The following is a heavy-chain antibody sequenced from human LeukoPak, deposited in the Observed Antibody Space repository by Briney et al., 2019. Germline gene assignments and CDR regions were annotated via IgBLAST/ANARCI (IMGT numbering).Heavy chain of an antibody. CDR3: ARSTLTVGGFDY. CDR1: GGSISSYY. D-gene: IGHD2-15*01. Sequence: SETLSLTCTVSGGSISSYYWSWIRQPAGKGLKWIGRIYTSGSTNYNPSLKSRVTMSVDTSKNQFSLKLSSVTAADTAVYYCARSTLTVGGFDYWGQGTLVTVSS. V-gene: IGHV4-4*07. CDR2: IYTSGST. J-gene: IGHJ4*02.